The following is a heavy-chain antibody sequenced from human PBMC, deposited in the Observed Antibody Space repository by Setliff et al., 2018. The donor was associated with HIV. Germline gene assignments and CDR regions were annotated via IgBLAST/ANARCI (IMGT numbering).Heavy chain of an antibody. CDR2: IYHGGSV. CDR3: ARVKSIKTTLVRLWPRFDL. V-gene: IGHV4-38-2*02. Sequence: SETLSLTCTVSGYSISTSSWWGWVRQSPGRGLQWIGSIYHGGSVYYNPSLQSRVTMSVDTSKNQFSLKVRSLTAADTGLYYCARVKSIKTTLVRLWPRFDLWGQGTQVTVSS. J-gene: IGHJ5*02. CDR1: GYSISTSSW. D-gene: IGHD3-10*01.